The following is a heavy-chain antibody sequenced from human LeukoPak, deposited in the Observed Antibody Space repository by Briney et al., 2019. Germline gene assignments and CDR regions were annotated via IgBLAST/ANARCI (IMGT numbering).Heavy chain of an antibody. J-gene: IGHJ4*02. V-gene: IGHV3-11*01. CDR1: GFTFRYYY. Sequence: GSLKPSCAASGFTFRYYYMSWIRQAPGEGLEWGSYICSSGSTIYYADSVKGRFTISRDNAKNSLYLQMNSLRADDTAVYYCAREGIVRGIAAAGTVNYWGQGTLVTVSS. CDR3: AREGIVRGIAAAGTVNY. CDR2: ICSSGSTI. D-gene: IGHD6-13*01.